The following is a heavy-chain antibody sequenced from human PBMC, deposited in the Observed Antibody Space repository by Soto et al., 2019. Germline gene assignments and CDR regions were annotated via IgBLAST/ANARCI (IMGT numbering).Heavy chain of an antibody. Sequence: SVKVSCKASGGTFSSYAISWVREAPGQGLEWMGGIIPIFGTANYAQKFQGRVTITADESTSTAYMELSSLRSEDTAVYYCARGALLRYFDLGYWGQGTLVTVSS. D-gene: IGHD3-9*01. J-gene: IGHJ4*02. V-gene: IGHV1-69*13. CDR1: GGTFSSYA. CDR2: IIPIFGTA. CDR3: ARGALLRYFDLGY.